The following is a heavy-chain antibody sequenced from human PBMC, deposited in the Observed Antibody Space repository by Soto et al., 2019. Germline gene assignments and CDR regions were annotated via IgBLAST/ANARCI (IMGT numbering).Heavy chain of an antibody. CDR3: ARHVPAAGYYYGMDV. Sequence: QVQLVQSGAEVKKPGSSVKVSCKASGGTFSSYAISWVRQAPGQGLEWMGGIIPIFGTANYAQKFQGRVTTTXEXSTXTAYMELSSLRSEDTAVYYCARHVPAAGYYYGMDVWGQGTTVTVSS. CDR1: GGTFSSYA. CDR2: IIPIFGTA. J-gene: IGHJ6*02. V-gene: IGHV1-69*05. D-gene: IGHD2-2*01.